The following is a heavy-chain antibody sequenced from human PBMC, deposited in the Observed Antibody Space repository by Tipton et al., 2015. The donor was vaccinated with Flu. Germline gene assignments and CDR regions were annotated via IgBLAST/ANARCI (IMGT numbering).Heavy chain of an antibody. V-gene: IGHV3-20*04. J-gene: IGHJ6*02. CDR2: INWNGGST. CDR1: GFIFDDYA. Sequence: GSLRLSCAASGFIFDDYAMSWVRQAPGKGLEWVSGINWNGGSTGYADSAKGRFTISRDNAKNSLYLQMNSLRAEDTALYYCAREDTGRTPRYCSGGSCFSRAGSYGMDVWGQGTTVTVSS. D-gene: IGHD2-15*01. CDR3: AREDTGRTPRYCSGGSCFSRAGSYGMDV.